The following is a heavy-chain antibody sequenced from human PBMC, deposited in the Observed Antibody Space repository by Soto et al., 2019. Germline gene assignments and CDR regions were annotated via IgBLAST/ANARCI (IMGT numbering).Heavy chain of an antibody. D-gene: IGHD5-18*01. Sequence: SETLSLTCTVSGGSISSSSYYWGWIRQPPGKGLEWIGSIYYSGSTYYNPSLKSRVTISVDTSKNQFSLKLSSVTAADTAVYYCARRMDKAMVTIDYYYGMDVWGQGTTVTVSS. CDR2: IYYSGST. J-gene: IGHJ6*02. CDR3: ARRMDKAMVTIDYYYGMDV. V-gene: IGHV4-39*01. CDR1: GGSISSSSYY.